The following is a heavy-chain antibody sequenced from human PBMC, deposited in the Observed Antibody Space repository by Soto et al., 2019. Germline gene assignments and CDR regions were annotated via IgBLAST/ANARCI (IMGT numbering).Heavy chain of an antibody. CDR2: MNPKSGNT. CDR1: GYTFTSYD. D-gene: IGHD6-19*01. Sequence: QVQLVQSGAEVKKPGASVKVSCKASGYTFTSYDINWVRQATGQVLEWMGWMNPKSGNTGYAQKFQGRVTMTRNTSISTGYMELSSLRSKDTDVYYCAREVQLWQHQRDYWVEGTLVTVS. CDR3: AREVQLWQHQRDY. V-gene: IGHV1-8*01. J-gene: IGHJ4*02.